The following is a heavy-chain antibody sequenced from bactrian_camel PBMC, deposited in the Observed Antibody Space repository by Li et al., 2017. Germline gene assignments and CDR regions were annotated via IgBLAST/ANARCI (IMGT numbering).Heavy chain of an antibody. J-gene: IGHJ4*01. Sequence: VQLVESGGGSVQPGGSLRLHCAASGFTFSVHYMSWVRQAPGKERGVVAAVDKEGRTTYTNSVKGRFTISNDNAGTTLYLQMNSLKPEDTAMYYRAHRSGTWFYTCLEPPYQYNYWGHGTQVTVS. CDR1: GFTFSVHY. V-gene: IGHV3S10*01. CDR3: AHRSGTWFYTCLEPPYQYNY. CDR2: VDKEGRT. D-gene: IGHD2*01.